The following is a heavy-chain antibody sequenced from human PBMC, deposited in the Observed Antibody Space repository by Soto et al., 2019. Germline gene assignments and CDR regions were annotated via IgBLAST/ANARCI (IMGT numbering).Heavy chain of an antibody. Sequence: VQLVASGGGLVKHGGSLRLSCAASGFTFSDYYMSWIRQAPGKGLEWVSYITSSGSTIYYADSVKGRFTISRDNAKNSLYLQMNSLRAEDTAVYYCARENEQWVAADNWGQGTLVTVSS. V-gene: IGHV3-11*01. CDR3: ARENEQWVAADN. CDR2: ITSSGSTI. CDR1: GFTFSDYY. D-gene: IGHD6-19*01. J-gene: IGHJ4*02.